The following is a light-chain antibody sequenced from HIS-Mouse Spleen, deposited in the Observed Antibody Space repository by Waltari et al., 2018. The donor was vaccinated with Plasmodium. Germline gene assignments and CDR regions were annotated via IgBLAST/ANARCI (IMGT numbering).Light chain of an antibody. CDR3: YSTDSSGNHRV. CDR1: AFPKTY. CDR2: EDS. V-gene: IGLV3-10*01. J-gene: IGLJ3*02. Sequence: SYELTQPPSVSVSPAQTARITCPGDAFPKTYPFSYQQKSGQAPVLVIYEDSKRPAGIPERFSGSSSGTMATLTISGAQVEDEADYYCYSTDSSGNHRVFGGGTKLTVL.